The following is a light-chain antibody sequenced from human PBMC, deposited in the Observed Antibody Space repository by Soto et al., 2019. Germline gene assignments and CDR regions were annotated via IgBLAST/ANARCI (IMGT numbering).Light chain of an antibody. CDR1: SSNIGSNT. CDR3: AAWDDSLNGHV. Sequence: QSVLTQPPSASGTPGQRVTISCSGSSSNIGSNTVNWYQHLPGTAPKVLIYSNNQRPSGVPDRFSGSKSGTSGSLAISGLQSEDEADYYCAAWDDSLNGHVFGTGTKVTVL. CDR2: SNN. J-gene: IGLJ1*01. V-gene: IGLV1-44*01.